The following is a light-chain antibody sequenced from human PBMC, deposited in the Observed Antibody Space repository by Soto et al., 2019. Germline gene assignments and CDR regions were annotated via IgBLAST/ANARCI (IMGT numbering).Light chain of an antibody. J-gene: IGLJ1*01. Sequence: QSALTQPASVSGSPGQSITISCTGTSSEVGSYNLVSWYQPLPGKAPKLMTYEDNKRPSGVSNRFSGFKSGNTASLTISGLQAEDEADYYCCSYEGRSTDVFGTGTKLTVL. CDR1: SSEVGSYNL. CDR3: CSYEGRSTDV. V-gene: IGLV2-23*01. CDR2: EDN.